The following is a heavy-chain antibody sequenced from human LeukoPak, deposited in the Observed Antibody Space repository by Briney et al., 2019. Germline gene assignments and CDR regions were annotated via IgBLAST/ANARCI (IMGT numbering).Heavy chain of an antibody. D-gene: IGHD3-10*01. J-gene: IGHJ4*02. CDR1: GFTLSSHW. CDR2: IKQDGSET. Sequence: GGSLRLSCAASGFTLSSHWMGWVRQAPGKGLEWVANIKQDGSETYYVGSVKDRFTISRDNAKNSLYLQMNSLRAEDTAVYYCAKDGRYYYGSGSYYLSLGDYWGQGTLVTVSS. V-gene: IGHV3-7*03. CDR3: AKDGRYYYGSGSYYLSLGDY.